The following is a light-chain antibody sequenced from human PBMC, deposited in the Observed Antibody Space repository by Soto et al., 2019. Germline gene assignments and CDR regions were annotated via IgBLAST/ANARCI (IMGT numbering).Light chain of an antibody. V-gene: IGLV1-44*01. J-gene: IGLJ2*01. Sequence: QSVLTQPPSASGTPGQRVTISCSGSSSNIGINFVYWYQQFPGMAPKLLIYKNNQRPSGVPDRFSGSKSGTSASLAISGLQSEDEADYYCAAWDDSLNGVVFGGGTKVTVL. CDR3: AAWDDSLNGVV. CDR2: KNN. CDR1: SSNIGINF.